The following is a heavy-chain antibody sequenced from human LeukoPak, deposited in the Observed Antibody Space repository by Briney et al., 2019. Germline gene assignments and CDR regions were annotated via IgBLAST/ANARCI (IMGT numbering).Heavy chain of an antibody. CDR3: ARDRDYYNYFEY. V-gene: IGHV3-7*04. D-gene: IGHD3-10*01. CDR1: GFTFSNYE. CDR2: IKHDGSEK. J-gene: IGHJ4*02. Sequence: PGGPLRLSCAASGFTFSNYEMNWVRQAPGKGLEWVANIKHDGSEKYYVDSVKGRFTISRDNAKNSLYLQMNSLRGEDTAVYYCARDRDYYNYFEYWGQGTLVTVSS.